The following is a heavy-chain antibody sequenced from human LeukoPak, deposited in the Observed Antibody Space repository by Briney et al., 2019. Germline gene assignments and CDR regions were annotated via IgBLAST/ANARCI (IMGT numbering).Heavy chain of an antibody. Sequence: GESLQISCKVSGYTFTSYWIGWVRQVPGKGLEWMGIIYPGDSDTRYSPSFQGQVTISADKSISTAYLQWSSLKASDTAMYYCARHTDMRIPDYWGQGTQVTVSS. V-gene: IGHV5-51*01. CDR2: IYPGDSDT. CDR1: GYTFTSYW. D-gene: IGHD3-16*01. CDR3: ARHTDMRIPDY. J-gene: IGHJ4*02.